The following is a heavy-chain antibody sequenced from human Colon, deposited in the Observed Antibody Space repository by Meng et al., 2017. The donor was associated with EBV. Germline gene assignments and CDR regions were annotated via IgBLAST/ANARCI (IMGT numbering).Heavy chain of an antibody. CDR2: IFHSGST. D-gene: IGHD3-10*01. CDR1: GGSISSNNW. J-gene: IGHJ5*02. Sequence: GQLEEPGPGLVKPAGTLSLTCAVSGGSISSNNWWSWVRQPPGKGLEWIGEIFHSGSTKHNPSLKSRVTMSMDKSKNQFSLRLSSVTAADTAVYYCASSDYYGSGSYYPWGQGTLVTVSS. CDR3: ASSDYYGSGSYYP. V-gene: IGHV4-4*02.